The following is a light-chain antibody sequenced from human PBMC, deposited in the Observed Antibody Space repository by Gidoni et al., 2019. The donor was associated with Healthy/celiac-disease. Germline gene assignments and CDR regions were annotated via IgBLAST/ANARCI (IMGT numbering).Light chain of an antibody. J-gene: IGKJ2*01. CDR3: MQALQTPPMYT. CDR2: LGS. CDR1: QSLLHSNGYKY. V-gene: IGKV2-28*01. Sequence: EIVITQSPLSLPVTPGEPASISCRSSQSLLHSNGYKYLDWYLQKPGQSPQLLIYLGSNRASGVPDRFSGSGSGTDFTLKISRVEAEDVGVYYCMQALQTPPMYTFGQGTKLEIK.